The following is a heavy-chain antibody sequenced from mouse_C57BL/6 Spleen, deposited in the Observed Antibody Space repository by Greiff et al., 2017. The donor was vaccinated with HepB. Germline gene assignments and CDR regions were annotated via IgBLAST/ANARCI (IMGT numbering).Heavy chain of an antibody. V-gene: IGHV14-4*01. CDR3: TTEGFYYSNYGFAY. J-gene: IGHJ3*01. D-gene: IGHD2-5*01. CDR1: GFNIKDDY. CDR2: IDPENGDT. Sequence: VQLQQSGAELVRPGASVKLSCTASGFNIKDDYMHWVKQRPEQGLEWIGWIDPENGDTEYASKFQGKATITADTSSNTAYLQLSSLTSEDTAVYYCTTEGFYYSNYGFAYWGQGTLVTVSA.